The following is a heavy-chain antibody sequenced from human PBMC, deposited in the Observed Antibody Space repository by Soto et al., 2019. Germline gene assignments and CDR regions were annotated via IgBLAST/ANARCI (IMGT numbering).Heavy chain of an antibody. Sequence: QVQLVESGGGLVKPGGSLRLSCAASGFTFSDYYMSWIRQAPGKGLEWVSYISSSSSYTNYADSVKGRFTISRDNAKNSLYLQMNSLRAEDTAVYYCARGGAPYYFYYDSSGYDYWGQGTLVTVSS. J-gene: IGHJ4*02. CDR1: GFTFSDYY. V-gene: IGHV3-11*06. CDR2: ISSSSSYT. D-gene: IGHD3-22*01. CDR3: ARGGAPYYFYYDSSGYDY.